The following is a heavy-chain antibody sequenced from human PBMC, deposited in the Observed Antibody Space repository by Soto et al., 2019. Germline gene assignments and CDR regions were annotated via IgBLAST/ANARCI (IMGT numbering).Heavy chain of an antibody. D-gene: IGHD3-3*01. CDR3: ARDHDPFWSGYYTHQYSYSAFDI. J-gene: IGHJ3*02. CDR1: GYTFTSYG. CDR2: ISAYNGNT. V-gene: IGHV1-18*01. Sequence: QVQLVQSGAEVKKPGASVKVSCKASGYTFTSYGISWVRQAPGQGLEWMGWISAYNGNTNYAQKLQGIVTMTTDTSTSTAYMELRSLRSDDTAVYYCARDHDPFWSGYYTHQYSYSAFDIWGQGTMVTVSS.